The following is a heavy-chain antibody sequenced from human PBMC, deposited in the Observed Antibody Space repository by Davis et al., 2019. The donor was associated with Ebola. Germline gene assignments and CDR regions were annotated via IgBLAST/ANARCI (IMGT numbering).Heavy chain of an antibody. CDR3: ARDRNYYDSSGYYTFDAFDI. D-gene: IGHD3-22*01. J-gene: IGHJ3*02. Sequence: GGSLRLSCAASGFTFSTYAMHWVRQAPGKGLESVAVIRFDGSNRYYGDSVKGRFTISRDNAKNSLYLQMNSLRAEDTAVYYCARDRNYYDSSGYYTFDAFDIWGQGTMVTVSS. CDR2: IRFDGSNR. CDR1: GFTFSTYA. V-gene: IGHV3-33*08.